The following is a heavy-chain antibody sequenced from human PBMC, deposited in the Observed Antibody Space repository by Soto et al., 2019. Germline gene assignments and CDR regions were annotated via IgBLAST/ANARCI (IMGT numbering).Heavy chain of an antibody. CDR2: IIPIFGTA. V-gene: IGHV1-69*01. D-gene: IGHD6-13*01. CDR1: GGTFSSYA. Sequence: QVQLVQSGAEVKKPGSSVKVSCKASGGTFSSYAISWVRQAPGQGLEWMGGIIPIFGTANYAQKFQGRVTITADESTSTAYMELSRLRSEDTAVYYCARGVAAAGKNYYYYGMDVWGQGTTVTVSS. CDR3: ARGVAAAGKNYYYYGMDV. J-gene: IGHJ6*02.